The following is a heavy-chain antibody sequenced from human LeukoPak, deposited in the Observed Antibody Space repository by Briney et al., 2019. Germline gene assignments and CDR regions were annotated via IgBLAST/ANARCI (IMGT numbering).Heavy chain of an antibody. CDR3: TRPGRSIAARTEYYYYYMDV. D-gene: IGHD6-6*01. CDR2: IRSKANSYAT. Sequence: GGSLRLSCAASGFTFSGSAMHWVRQASGKGLEWVGRIRSKANSYATAYAASVRGRFTISRDDSKNTAYLQMNSLKTEDTAVYYCTRPGRSIAARTEYYYYYMDVWGKGTTVTVSS. J-gene: IGHJ6*03. CDR1: GFTFSGSA. V-gene: IGHV3-73*01.